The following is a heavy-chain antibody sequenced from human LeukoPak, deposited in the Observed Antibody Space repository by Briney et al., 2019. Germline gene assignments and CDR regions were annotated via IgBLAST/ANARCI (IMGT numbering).Heavy chain of an antibody. CDR3: ARDFRGGSYVVGY. V-gene: IGHV3-48*03. J-gene: IGHJ4*02. CDR1: GFTFSGYE. D-gene: IGHD1-26*01. CDR2: ISSSGITI. Sequence: PGGSLRLSCAASGFTFSGYEMNWVRQAPGKGLEWVSYISSSGITIYYADSVKGRFTISRDNAKNSLYLQMNSLRAEDTAVYYCARDFRGGSYVVGYWGQGTLVTVSS.